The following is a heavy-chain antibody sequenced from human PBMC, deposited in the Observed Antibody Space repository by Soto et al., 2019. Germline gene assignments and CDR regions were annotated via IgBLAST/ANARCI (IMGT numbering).Heavy chain of an antibody. V-gene: IGHV3-33*01. CDR2: IWYDGSNK. Sequence: QVQLVESGGGVVQPGRSLRLSCAASGFTFSSYGMHWVRQAPGKGLEWVAVIWYDGSNKYYADSVKGRFTISRDNSKNTLYLQMNSLRAEDTAVYYCARGPWNSYGVPDFDYWGQGTLVTVSS. D-gene: IGHD5-18*01. CDR3: ARGPWNSYGVPDFDY. J-gene: IGHJ4*02. CDR1: GFTFSSYG.